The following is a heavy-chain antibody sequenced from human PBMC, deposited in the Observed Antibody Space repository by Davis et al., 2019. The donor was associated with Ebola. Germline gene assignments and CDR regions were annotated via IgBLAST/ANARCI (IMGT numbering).Heavy chain of an antibody. J-gene: IGHJ4*02. V-gene: IGHV1-3*01. CDR3: ARASFGYNSGWYADY. CDR2: VHGGNGNT. CDR1: GFTLTNYA. D-gene: IGHD6-19*01. Sequence: ASVKVSCKASGFTLTNYAIHWVRQAPGRRLEWMGWVHGGNGNTKYSQRFQGRVTITTDTSASTVYLDLTSLRSDDTAVFYCARASFGYNSGWYADYWGPGSLVTVSS.